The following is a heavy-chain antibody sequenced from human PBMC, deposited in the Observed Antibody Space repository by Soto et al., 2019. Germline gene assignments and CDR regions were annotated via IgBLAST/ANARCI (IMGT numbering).Heavy chain of an antibody. CDR1: GYTFTSYG. V-gene: IGHV1-18*01. Sequence: ASVKVSCKASGYTFTSYGISWVRQAPGQGLEWMGWISAYNGNTNYAQKLQGRVTMTTDTSTSTAYMELRSLRSDDTAVYYCARDASSTSFPRGRGWYGWGQGTLVTVSS. D-gene: IGHD2-2*01. CDR3: ARDASSTSFPRGRGWYG. J-gene: IGHJ4*02. CDR2: ISAYNGNT.